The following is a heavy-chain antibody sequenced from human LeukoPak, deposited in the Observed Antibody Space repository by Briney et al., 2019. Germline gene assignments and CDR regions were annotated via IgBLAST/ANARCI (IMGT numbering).Heavy chain of an antibody. V-gene: IGHV3-21*01. CDR2: ISSSSSYI. CDR3: VRGSSGWYGIDY. Sequence: GGSLRLSCAASGFTFSSYSMNWVRQAPGKGLEWVSSISSSSSYIYYADSVKGRFTISRDNAKNSLYLQMNSLRAEDTAIYYCVRGSSGWYGIDYWGQGALVNVSS. CDR1: GFTFSSYS. D-gene: IGHD6-19*01. J-gene: IGHJ4*02.